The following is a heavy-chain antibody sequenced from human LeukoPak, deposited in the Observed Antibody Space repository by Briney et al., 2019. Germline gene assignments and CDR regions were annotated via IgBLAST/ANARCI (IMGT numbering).Heavy chain of an antibody. CDR3: AKDMNGDYNYYYYGMDV. Sequence: GGSLRLSCAASGFTFDDYAMHWVRQAPGKGLGWVSGISWNSGSIGYADSVKGRFTISRDNAKNSLYLQMNSLRAEDTALYYCAKDMNGDYNYYYYGMDVWGQGTTVTVSS. V-gene: IGHV3-9*01. CDR2: ISWNSGSI. J-gene: IGHJ6*02. CDR1: GFTFDDYA. D-gene: IGHD4-17*01.